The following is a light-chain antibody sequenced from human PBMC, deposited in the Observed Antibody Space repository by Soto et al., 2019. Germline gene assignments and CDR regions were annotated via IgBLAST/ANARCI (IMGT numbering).Light chain of an antibody. CDR2: GAS. J-gene: IGKJ4*01. Sequence: EILMTQSPASLSVSPGEKATLSCRASQSVNSNLAWYQQQPGRAPRLLIYGASTRATGIPARFSASGSGTEFTLTISSLQSEDFAVYYCQQYNDWPPLTFGGGTKVEI. CDR3: QQYNDWPPLT. CDR1: QSVNSN. V-gene: IGKV3-15*01.